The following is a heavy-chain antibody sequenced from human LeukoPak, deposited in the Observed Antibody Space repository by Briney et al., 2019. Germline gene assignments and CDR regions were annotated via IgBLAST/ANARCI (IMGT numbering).Heavy chain of an antibody. J-gene: IGHJ4*02. V-gene: IGHV1-18*01. CDR2: ISAYNGNT. Sequence: GASVKVSCKASGYNFANYGITWVRQAPGQGLEWMGWISAYNGNTNYAQKLQGRVTMTTDTSTSTAYMELRSLRSDDTAVYYCARDQRLKGGRLWFGESFDYWGQGTLVTVSS. D-gene: IGHD3-10*01. CDR1: GYNFANYG. CDR3: ARDQRLKGGRLWFGESFDY.